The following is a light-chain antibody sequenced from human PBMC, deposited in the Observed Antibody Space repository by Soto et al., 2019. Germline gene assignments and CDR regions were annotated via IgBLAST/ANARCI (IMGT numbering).Light chain of an antibody. V-gene: IGKV4-1*01. CDR2: WAS. Sequence: DIVMTQSPDSLAVSLGERVTINCESSQSVLYSTNNKNYLAWYQQKPGQPPKLLIYWASTRESGVPDRFSGSGSGTDFALTISSLQAEDVAVYYCQQYYSLPLTFGGGTKVEIK. CDR3: QQYYSLPLT. J-gene: IGKJ4*01. CDR1: QSVLYSTNNKNY.